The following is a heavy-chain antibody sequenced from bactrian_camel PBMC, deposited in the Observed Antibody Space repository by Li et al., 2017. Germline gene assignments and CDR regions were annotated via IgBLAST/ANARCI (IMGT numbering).Heavy chain of an antibody. J-gene: IGHJ4*01. CDR2: IDYSGILT. V-gene: IGHV3S1*01. CDR1: IFRYSIHC. Sequence: HVQLVESGGGSVQAGGSLRLSCAASIFRYSIHCMAWFRQAPGKGREGVAQIDYSGILTRYNSPVKGRFTISRDNAMNTLYLQLSSLRTDDTAMYYCTKDLSYGTRDWTLSTRGQGTQVTVS. CDR3: TKDLSYGTRDWTLST. D-gene: IGHD3*01.